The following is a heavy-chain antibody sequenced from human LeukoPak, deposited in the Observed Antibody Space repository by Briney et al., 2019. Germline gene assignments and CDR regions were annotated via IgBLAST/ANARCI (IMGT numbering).Heavy chain of an antibody. J-gene: IGHJ4*02. CDR3: ARARTTVTNFDY. CDR1: GFTFSSYS. D-gene: IGHD4-17*01. Sequence: GGSLRLSCAASGFTFSSYSMNWVRQAPGKGLEWVSSISSSSSYIYYADPVKGRFTISRDNAKNSLYLQMNSLRAEDTAVYYCARARTTVTNFDYWGQGTLVTVSS. CDR2: ISSSSSYI. V-gene: IGHV3-21*01.